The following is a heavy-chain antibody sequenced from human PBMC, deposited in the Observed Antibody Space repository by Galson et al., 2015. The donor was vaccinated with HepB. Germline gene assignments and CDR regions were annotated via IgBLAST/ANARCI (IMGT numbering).Heavy chain of an antibody. CDR1: GFTFSSYW. CDR2: IKQDGSEK. V-gene: IGHV3-7*03. D-gene: IGHD6-13*01. Sequence: SLRLSCAASGFTFSSYWMSWVRQAPGKGLEWVANIKQDGSEKYYVDSVKGRFTISRDNAKNSLYLQMNSLRAEDTAVYYCARVASSWWIYFDYWGQGTLVTASS. CDR3: ARVASSWWIYFDY. J-gene: IGHJ4*02.